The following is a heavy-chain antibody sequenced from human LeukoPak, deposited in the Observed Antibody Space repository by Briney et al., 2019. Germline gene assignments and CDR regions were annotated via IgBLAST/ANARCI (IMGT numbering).Heavy chain of an antibody. D-gene: IGHD3-22*01. V-gene: IGHV1-69*04. J-gene: IGHJ4*02. CDR3: ARDSPYYYDSSGPGGIDY. CDR2: IIPILGIA. Sequence: SVKVSCKASGGTFSSYAISWVRQAPGQGLEWMGRIIPILGIANYAQKFQGRVTITADKSTSTAYMELSSLRSEDTAVYYCARDSPYYYDSSGPGGIDYWGQGTLVTVSS. CDR1: GGTFSSYA.